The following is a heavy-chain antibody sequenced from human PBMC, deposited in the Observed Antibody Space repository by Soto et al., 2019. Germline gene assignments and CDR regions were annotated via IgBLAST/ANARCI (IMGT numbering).Heavy chain of an antibody. V-gene: IGHV1-58*01. J-gene: IGHJ6*02. CDR2: IVVGSGNT. D-gene: IGHD3-3*01. CDR1: GFAVPSAA. Sequence: SGKIDFNASGFAVPSAAVQWVRHALVQLLDFIGWIVVGSGNTNYAQKFQGRVTTARNTSISTACMELSSLRSEDTAVYYCARNHKTIPLIRYYYYYGMDGWGQRTTVTVSS. CDR3: ARNHKTIPLIRYYYYYGMDG.